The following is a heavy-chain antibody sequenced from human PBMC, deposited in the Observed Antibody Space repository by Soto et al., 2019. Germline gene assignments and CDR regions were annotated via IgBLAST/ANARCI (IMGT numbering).Heavy chain of an antibody. CDR2: IFWDDDK. CDR1: GFSLSTSEVG. Sequence: QITLKESSPTLVRPTQTLTLTCTFSGFSLSTSEVGVGWIRQSPGKALEWLALIFWDDDKRYSPSLKSRLSITKGTSKNQVVLTMTKMDPVDAGTYHCTHHGYYSYGMDVWGQGTTVTVSS. CDR3: THHGYYSYGMDV. V-gene: IGHV2-5*02. J-gene: IGHJ6*02.